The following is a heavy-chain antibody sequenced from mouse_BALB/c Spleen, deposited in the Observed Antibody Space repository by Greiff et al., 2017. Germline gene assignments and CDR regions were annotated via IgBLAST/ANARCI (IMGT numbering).Heavy chain of an antibody. CDR2: ISYSGST. CDR1: GYSITSDYA. V-gene: IGHV3-2*02. D-gene: IGHD2-14*01. CDR3: ARYYRYDGWYFDV. Sequence: EVQLQESGPGLVKPSQSLSLTCTVTGYSITSDYAWNWIRQFPGNKLEWMGYISYSGSTSYNPSLKSRISITRDTSKNQFFLQLNSVTTEDTATYYCARYYRYDGWYFDVWGAGTTVTVSS. J-gene: IGHJ1*01.